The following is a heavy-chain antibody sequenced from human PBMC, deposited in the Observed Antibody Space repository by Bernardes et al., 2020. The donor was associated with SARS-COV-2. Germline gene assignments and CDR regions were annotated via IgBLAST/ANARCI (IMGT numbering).Heavy chain of an antibody. J-gene: IGHJ4*02. Sequence: SDPLSLTCTVSGGSISSYYWSWIRQPPGKGLEWIGYIYYSGSTNYNPSLKSRVTISVDTSKNQFSLKLSSVTAADTAVYYCARRRYYYDSSGYLYYFDYWGQGTLVTVSS. CDR3: ARRRYYYDSSGYLYYFDY. V-gene: IGHV4-59*08. D-gene: IGHD3-22*01. CDR2: IYYSGST. CDR1: GGSISSYY.